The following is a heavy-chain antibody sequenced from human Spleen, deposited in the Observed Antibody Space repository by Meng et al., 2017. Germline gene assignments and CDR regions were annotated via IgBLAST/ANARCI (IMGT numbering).Heavy chain of an antibody. Sequence: GSLRLSCTVSGGSINSSGYYWGWIRQPPGKGLEWIGTIYYSGTTSYNPSLKSRVTISVNTSKNQFSLKLTSVTATDTAVYYCAGDFGSDSSGYYGLGDYWGQGTLVTVSS. CDR1: GGSINSSGYY. CDR2: IYYSGTT. J-gene: IGHJ4*02. V-gene: IGHV4-39*07. D-gene: IGHD6-19*01. CDR3: AGDFGSDSSGYYGLGDY.